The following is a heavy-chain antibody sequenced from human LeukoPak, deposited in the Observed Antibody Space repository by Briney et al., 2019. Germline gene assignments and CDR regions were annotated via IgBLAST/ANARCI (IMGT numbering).Heavy chain of an antibody. CDR3: ARDWIVVVPAATFDYYYYGMDV. V-gene: IGHV4-30-2*01. CDR2: IYHSGST. Sequence: SETLSLTCTVSGGSMSGYYWSWIRQPPGKGLEWIGYIYHSGSTYYNPSLKSRVTISVDRSKNQFSLKLSSVTAADTAVYYCARDWIVVVPAATFDYYYYGMDVWGQGTTVTVSS. D-gene: IGHD2-2*01. J-gene: IGHJ6*02. CDR1: GGSMSGYY.